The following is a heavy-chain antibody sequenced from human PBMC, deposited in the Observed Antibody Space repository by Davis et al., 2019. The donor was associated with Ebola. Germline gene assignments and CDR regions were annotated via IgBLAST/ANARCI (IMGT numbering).Heavy chain of an antibody. J-gene: IGHJ1*01. CDR3: AHRLDDYGDSYAEYFHH. D-gene: IGHD4-17*01. CDR1: GFSLSTSGVG. Sequence: SGPTLVKPTQTLTLTCTFSGFSLSTSGVGVGWIRQPPGKALEWLALIDWEDDKRYRPSLKSRLTITKDTSKNQVVLTMTNMDPVDTATYYCAHRLDDYGDSYAEYFHHWGQGTLVTVSS. V-gene: IGHV2-5*02. CDR2: IDWEDDK.